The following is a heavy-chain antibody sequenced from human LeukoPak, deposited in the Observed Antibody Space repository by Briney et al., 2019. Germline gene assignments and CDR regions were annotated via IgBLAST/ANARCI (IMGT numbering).Heavy chain of an antibody. V-gene: IGHV4-59*01. Sequence: SETLSLTCTISGDSISSYYWSWIRQPPGKGLEWIGYIYYSGSTNYNPSLKSRVTISVDTSKNQFSLKLSSVTAADTAVYYCARAGGIAVAGSLDYWGQGTLVTVSS. CDR3: ARAGGIAVAGSLDY. CDR1: GDSISSYY. J-gene: IGHJ4*02. D-gene: IGHD6-19*01. CDR2: IYYSGST.